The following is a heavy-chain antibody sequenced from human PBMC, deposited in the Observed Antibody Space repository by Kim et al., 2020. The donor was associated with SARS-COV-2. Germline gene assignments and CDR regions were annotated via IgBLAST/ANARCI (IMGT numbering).Heavy chain of an antibody. CDR2: ISSSSSYI. V-gene: IGHV3-21*01. CDR1: GFTFSSYS. J-gene: IGHJ6*02. D-gene: IGHD1-26*01. CDR3: ARVGGGSYYVFYGMDV. Sequence: GGSLRLSCAASGFTFSSYSMNWVRQAPGKGLEWVSSISSSSSYIYYADSVKGRFTISRDNAKNSLYLQMNSLRAEDTAVYYCARVGGGSYYVFYGMDVWGQGTTVTVSS.